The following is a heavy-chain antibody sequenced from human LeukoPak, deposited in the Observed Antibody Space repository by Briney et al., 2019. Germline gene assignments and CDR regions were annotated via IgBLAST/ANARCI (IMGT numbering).Heavy chain of an antibody. Sequence: SQTLSLTCAISGDSVSSNSAAWNWIRQSPSRGLEWLGRTYSKSKWYYDYAVSVKSRVTINPDTSKNQFSLQLNSVTPEDTAVYYCAREDYYDTSGYYSVGNAFDPWGQGTLVTVSS. CDR2: TYSKSKWYY. CDR1: GDSVSSNSAA. D-gene: IGHD3-22*01. CDR3: AREDYYDTSGYYSVGNAFDP. J-gene: IGHJ5*02. V-gene: IGHV6-1*01.